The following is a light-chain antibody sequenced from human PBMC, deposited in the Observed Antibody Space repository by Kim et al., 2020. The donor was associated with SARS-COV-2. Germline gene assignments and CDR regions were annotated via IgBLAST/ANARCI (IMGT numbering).Light chain of an antibody. CDR1: KLGDKY. Sequence: SGAPVQTASFTCSGDKLGDKYACWYQQKPGQSPVLIIYQDSKRPSGIPERFSGSNSGNTATLTISGTQAMDEADYYCQAWDSSTVVFGGGTQLTVL. CDR2: QDS. V-gene: IGLV3-1*01. J-gene: IGLJ2*01. CDR3: QAWDSSTVV.